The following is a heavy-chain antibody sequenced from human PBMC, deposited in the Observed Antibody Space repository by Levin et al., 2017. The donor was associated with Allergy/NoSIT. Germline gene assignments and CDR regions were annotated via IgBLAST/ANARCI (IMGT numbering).Heavy chain of an antibody. J-gene: IGHJ4*02. CDR1: GFTFSKYA. V-gene: IGHV3-23*01. CDR3: AISSGWYRPTGAFDY. CDR2: ISGSGGGT. D-gene: IGHD6-19*01. Sequence: GGSLRLSCAASGFTFSKYAMSWARQAPGKGLEWVSAISGSGGGTYYADSVKGRFTICRDNSKNTLYLQMNSLRAEDTAVYYCAISSGWYRPTGAFDYWGQGTLVTVSS.